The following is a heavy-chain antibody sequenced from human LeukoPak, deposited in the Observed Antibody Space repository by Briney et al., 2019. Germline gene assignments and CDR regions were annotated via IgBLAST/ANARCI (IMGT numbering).Heavy chain of an antibody. D-gene: IGHD1-26*01. V-gene: IGHV3-30*02. Sequence: GGSLRLSCAASGFTFSSYGMHWVRQAPGKGLEWVAFIRYDGSNKYYADSVRGRFTISRDNSKNTLYLQMNSLRAEDTAVYYCARSRIVGVTGYFDYWGQGTLVTVSS. CDR2: IRYDGSNK. J-gene: IGHJ4*02. CDR3: ARSRIVGVTGYFDY. CDR1: GFTFSSYG.